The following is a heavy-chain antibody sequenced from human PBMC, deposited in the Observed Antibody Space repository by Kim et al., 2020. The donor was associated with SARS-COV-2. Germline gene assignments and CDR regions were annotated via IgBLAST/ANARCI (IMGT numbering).Heavy chain of an antibody. CDR3: ARGLYDFWSGHHDP. V-gene: IGHV4-34*01. Sequence: SETLSLTCAVYGGSFSGYYWSWIRQPPGKGLEWIGDINHSGSTNYNPSLKSRVTISVDTSKNQFSLKLSSVTAADTAVYYCARGLYDFWSGHHDPWGQGTLVTVSS. CDR1: GGSFSGYY. J-gene: IGHJ5*02. CDR2: INHSGST. D-gene: IGHD3-3*01.